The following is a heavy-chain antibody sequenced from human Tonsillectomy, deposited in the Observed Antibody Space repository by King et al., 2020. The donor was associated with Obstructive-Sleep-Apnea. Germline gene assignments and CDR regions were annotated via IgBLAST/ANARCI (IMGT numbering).Heavy chain of an antibody. CDR1: GGSFSGYY. J-gene: IGHJ4*02. V-gene: IGHV4-34*01. CDR2: INHSGST. D-gene: IGHD6-13*01. CDR3: ARGGWGSSWPFDY. Sequence: VQLQQWGAGLLKPSETLSLTCAVYGGSFSGYYWSWIRQPPGKGLEWIGEINHSGSTNYNPSLKSRVTISLDTSKNQSSLDLGSVTAADTAVYSCARGGWGSSWPFDYWGQGTLVTVSS.